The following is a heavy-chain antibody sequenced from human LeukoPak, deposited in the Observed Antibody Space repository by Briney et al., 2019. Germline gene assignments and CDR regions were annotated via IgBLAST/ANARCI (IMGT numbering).Heavy chain of an antibody. Sequence: SETLSLTCTVSGGSISSYFVSWIRQPPGKGLEWIGHIYYTGKTYYNSSLNSRVTISGDTSKNQFSLKLTSVTAADTAVYYCATLSYGTLFDRWGQGTLVIVSS. D-gene: IGHD1-1*01. CDR3: ATLSYGTLFDR. CDR2: IYYTGKT. J-gene: IGHJ5*02. CDR1: GGSISSYF. V-gene: IGHV4-59*03.